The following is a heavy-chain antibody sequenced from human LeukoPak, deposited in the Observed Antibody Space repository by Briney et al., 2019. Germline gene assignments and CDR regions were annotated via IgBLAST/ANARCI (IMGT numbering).Heavy chain of an antibody. CDR1: GGSISSGDYY. J-gene: IGHJ4*02. CDR3: ARRPRAAGIFDY. Sequence: SETLSLTCTVSGGSISSGDYYWSWIRQPPGKGLEWIGYIYYSGSTYYNPSLKSRVTISVDTSKNQFSLKLSSVTAADTAVYYCARRPRAAGIFDYWGQGTLVTVSS. V-gene: IGHV4-30-4*08. CDR2: IYYSGST. D-gene: IGHD6-13*01.